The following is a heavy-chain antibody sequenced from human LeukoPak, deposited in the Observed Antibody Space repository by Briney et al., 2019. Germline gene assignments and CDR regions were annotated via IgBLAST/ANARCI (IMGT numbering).Heavy chain of an antibody. CDR1: GFIFSTYR. D-gene: IGHD3-10*01. CDR2: IDPSSSTI. V-gene: IGHV3-48*01. Sequence: GGSLRLSCATSGFIFSTYRMNWVRQAPGKGPEWISFIDPSSSTIYYADSVKGRFTISRDNAKNSLYLHMNSLRAEDTAIYYCARDGRVGEFLSSPGYWGQGTRVTVSS. J-gene: IGHJ4*02. CDR3: ARDGRVGEFLSSPGY.